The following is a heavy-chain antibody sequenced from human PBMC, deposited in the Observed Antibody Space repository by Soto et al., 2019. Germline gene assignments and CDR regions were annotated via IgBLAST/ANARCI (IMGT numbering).Heavy chain of an antibody. J-gene: IGHJ6*02. CDR1: GFTFNTYS. Sequence: PGGSLRLSCAASGFTFNTYSMTWVRQAPGQGLEWVSSISNTGAHIYYADSVRGRFTISRDNAKNSLYLQMNSLTAEDTAVYYCVRERQFVRDFYYGMDVWGRGTTVTVS. V-gene: IGHV3-21*01. CDR3: VRERQFVRDFYYGMDV. D-gene: IGHD6-6*01. CDR2: ISNTGAHI.